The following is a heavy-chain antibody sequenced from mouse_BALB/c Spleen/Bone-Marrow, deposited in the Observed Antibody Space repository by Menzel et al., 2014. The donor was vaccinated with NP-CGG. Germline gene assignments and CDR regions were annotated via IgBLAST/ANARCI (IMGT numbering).Heavy chain of an antibody. V-gene: IGHV1-80*01. J-gene: IGHJ2*01. D-gene: IGHD2-10*02. CDR1: GYPFSSYW. Sequence: QAHVKQSGAELVRPGSSVKISCKASGYPFSSYWMSWVKQRPGQGLEWIGQIYPGDGETNYNGKFKGNATLTADKSSSTAYMQLISLTSEDSAVYFCARKYGDYWGQGTTLTVSS. CDR2: IYPGDGET. CDR3: ARKYGDY.